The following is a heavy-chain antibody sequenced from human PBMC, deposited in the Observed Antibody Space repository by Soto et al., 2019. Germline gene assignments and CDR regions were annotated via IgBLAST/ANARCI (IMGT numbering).Heavy chain of an antibody. V-gene: IGHV1-69*02. J-gene: IGHJ4*02. CDR1: GGTFNTHT. CDR2: IIPMLGMS. D-gene: IGHD3-10*01. Sequence: QVHLVQFGAEVREPGSSVKVSCTASGGTFNTHTISWVRQAPGLGLEWMGRIIPMLGMSNSPQKFQGKVSITADKSTSTVYMALTRLPSDDTAVYYCATSYGSGSSHFDSWGQGTLVTVSS. CDR3: ATSYGSGSSHFDS.